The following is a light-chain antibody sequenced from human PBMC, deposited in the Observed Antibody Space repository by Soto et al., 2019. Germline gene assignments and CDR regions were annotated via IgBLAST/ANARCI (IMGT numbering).Light chain of an antibody. V-gene: IGKV3-15*01. CDR3: QQYNNWPRT. CDR1: QNISSN. Sequence: EIVMTQSPATLSVSPGERATLSCRASQNISSNLAWYQQKPGQAPRLLIYGASTRATGIPARFSGSGSGTEFTLTINSLQSEDFAVYYCQQYNNWPRTFGQGTKVDIK. CDR2: GAS. J-gene: IGKJ1*01.